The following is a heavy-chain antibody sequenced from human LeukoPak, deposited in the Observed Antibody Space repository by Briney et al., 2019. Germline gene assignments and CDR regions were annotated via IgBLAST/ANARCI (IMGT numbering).Heavy chain of an antibody. CDR3: ARGSCEPYSSSCQLDY. CDR1: GYTFTGYY. V-gene: IGHV1-2*02. J-gene: IGHJ4*02. D-gene: IGHD6-13*01. Sequence: ASVKVSCKASGYTFTGYYMHWVRQAPGQGLEWMGWINPNSGGTNYAQKFQGRVTMTRDTSIGTAYMELSRLRSDDTAVYYCARGSCEPYSSSCQLDYWGQGTLVTVSS. CDR2: INPNSGGT.